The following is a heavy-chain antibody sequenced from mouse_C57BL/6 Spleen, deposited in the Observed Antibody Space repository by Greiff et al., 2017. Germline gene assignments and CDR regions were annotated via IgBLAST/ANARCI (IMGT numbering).Heavy chain of an antibody. CDR3: ARHGFTTVVATDAMDY. Sequence: QVQLKQSGPGLVAPSQSLSITCTVSGFSLTSYGVHWVRQPPGKGLEWLVVIWSDGSTTYNSALNSRLSISKDNSKSQVFLKMNSLQTDDTSMYYCARHGFTTVVATDAMDYWGQGTSVTVSS. CDR2: IWSDGST. V-gene: IGHV2-6-1*01. D-gene: IGHD1-1*01. J-gene: IGHJ4*01. CDR1: GFSLTSYG.